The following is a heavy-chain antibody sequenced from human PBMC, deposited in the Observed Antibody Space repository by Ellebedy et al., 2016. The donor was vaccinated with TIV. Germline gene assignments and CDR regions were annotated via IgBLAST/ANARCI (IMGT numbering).Heavy chain of an antibody. CDR2: IGTAGDT. J-gene: IGHJ4*02. CDR1: GFTFSSYD. Sequence: GESLKISCAASGFTFSSYDMHWVRQVTGKGLEWVSAIGTAGDTYYPGSVKGRFTISRENAKNSLYLQMNSLRAGDTAVYYRARDEGVYVNYRFDYWGRGTLVTVSS. CDR3: ARDEGVYVNYRFDY. D-gene: IGHD2-8*01. V-gene: IGHV3-13*01.